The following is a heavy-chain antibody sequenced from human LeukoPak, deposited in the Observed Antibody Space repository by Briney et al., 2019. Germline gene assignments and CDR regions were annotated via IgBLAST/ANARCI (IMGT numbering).Heavy chain of an antibody. Sequence: GGSLRLSCAASGFTFSNAWMNWVRQAPGKGLEWVAVISYDGSSKSYADSVKGRFAISRDNSKNTLYLQMNSLRAEDTAVYYCARETTVTSETRFDYWGQGTLVTVSS. CDR1: GFTFSNAW. CDR3: ARETTVTSETRFDY. D-gene: IGHD4-17*01. CDR2: ISYDGSSK. V-gene: IGHV3-30*09. J-gene: IGHJ4*02.